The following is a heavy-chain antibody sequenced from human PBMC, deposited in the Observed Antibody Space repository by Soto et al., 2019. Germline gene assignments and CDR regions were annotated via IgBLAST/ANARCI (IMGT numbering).Heavy chain of an antibody. D-gene: IGHD2-21*02. Sequence: ATLVNPTHTLRLNSPFSVFSLTDPGVGVAWFRQPPGKALEWLALSDWDGDVRYSRSLRSRITITKDTSKDQVFLTVTNLDPVDTGTYHCAHRTVSNGEWFDTWGQGMLVTVSS. V-gene: IGHV2-5*02. CDR1: VFSLTDPGVG. CDR3: AHRTVSNGEWFDT. J-gene: IGHJ5*02. CDR2: SDWDGDV.